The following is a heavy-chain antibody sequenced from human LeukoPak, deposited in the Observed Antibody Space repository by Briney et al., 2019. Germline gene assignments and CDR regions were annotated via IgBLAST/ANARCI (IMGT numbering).Heavy chain of an antibody. CDR1: GFTLSSYA. D-gene: IGHD1-26*01. V-gene: IGHV3-64*01. CDR3: ARVGEGRYYQYYYMDV. J-gene: IGHJ6*03. CDR2: ISKDGGNT. Sequence: GGSLRLSCAASGFTLSSYAMHWVRQAPGKGLEYVSAISKDGGNTYYANSVKGRFSISRDNSKNTLYLQMGSLRTEDMAVYYCARVGEGRYYQYYYMDVWGKGTTVTVSS.